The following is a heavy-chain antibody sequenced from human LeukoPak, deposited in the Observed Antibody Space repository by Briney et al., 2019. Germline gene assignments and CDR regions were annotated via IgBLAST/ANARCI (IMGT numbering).Heavy chain of an antibody. Sequence: SETLSLTCTVSGGSISSSSYYWGWIRQPPGKGLEGIGSIYYSGSTYYNPSLKSRVTISVDTSKNQFSLKLSSVTAADTAVYYCARHISRIAVAPDYWGQGTLVTVSS. CDR1: GGSISSSSYY. J-gene: IGHJ4*02. CDR3: ARHISRIAVAPDY. D-gene: IGHD6-19*01. V-gene: IGHV4-39*01. CDR2: IYYSGST.